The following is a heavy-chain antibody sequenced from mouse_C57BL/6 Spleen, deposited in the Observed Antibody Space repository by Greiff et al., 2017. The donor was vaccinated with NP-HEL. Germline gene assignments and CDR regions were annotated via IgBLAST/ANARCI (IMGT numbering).Heavy chain of an antibody. CDR3: ARRGRGSPFDY. V-gene: IGHV1-26*01. D-gene: IGHD1-1*01. CDR1: GYTFTDYY. CDR2: INPNNGGT. Sequence: EVQLQQSGPELVKPGASVKISCKASGYTFTDYYMNWVKQSHGKSLEWIGDINPNNGGTSYNQKFKGKATLTVDKSSSTAYMELRSLTSEDSAVYYCARRGRGSPFDYWGQGTTLTVSS. J-gene: IGHJ2*01.